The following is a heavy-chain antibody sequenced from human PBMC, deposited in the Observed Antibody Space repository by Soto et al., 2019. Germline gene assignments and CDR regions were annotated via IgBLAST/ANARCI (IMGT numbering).Heavy chain of an antibody. CDR2: IYYSGST. D-gene: IGHD6-19*01. CDR3: ARGGQDGWYNCAFDI. J-gene: IGHJ3*02. CDR1: GGSISSGDYY. Sequence: QVQLQESGPGLVKPSQTLSLTCTVSGGSISSGDYYWSWIRQPPGKGLEWIGYIYYSGSTYYNPSLKSRVTISVDTSKNQFSLKLSSVTAADTAVDYCARGGQDGWYNCAFDIWGQGTMVTVSS. V-gene: IGHV4-30-4*01.